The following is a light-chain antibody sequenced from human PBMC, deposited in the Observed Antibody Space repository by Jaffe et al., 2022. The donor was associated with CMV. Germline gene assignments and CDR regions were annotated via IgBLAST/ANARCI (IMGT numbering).Light chain of an antibody. CDR3: QQYYSIPYT. V-gene: IGKV1-NL1*01. J-gene: IGKJ2*01. Sequence: DIQMTQSPSSLSPSIGDRVTITCRASQGISSSLAWYQQKPGKAPKLLLYTASRLESGVPSRFSGSGSGTDYTLTISSLQPEDFATYYCQQYYSIPYTFGQGTKLEIK. CDR2: TAS. CDR1: QGISSS.